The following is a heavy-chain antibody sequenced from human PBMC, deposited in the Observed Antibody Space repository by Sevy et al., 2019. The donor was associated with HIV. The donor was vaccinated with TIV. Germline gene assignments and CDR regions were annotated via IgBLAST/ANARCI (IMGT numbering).Heavy chain of an antibody. V-gene: IGHV1-69*13. J-gene: IGHJ6*02. Sequence: ASVKVSCKASGGSFSSYAISWVRQAPGQGLEWMGGIIPIFGTANYAQKFQGQVTITADESTSTADMELSSLRSEDTSVYYCAGGSELYGIDVWGQGTTVTVSS. CDR2: IIPIFGTA. CDR1: GGSFSSYA. D-gene: IGHD1-7*01. CDR3: AGGSELYGIDV.